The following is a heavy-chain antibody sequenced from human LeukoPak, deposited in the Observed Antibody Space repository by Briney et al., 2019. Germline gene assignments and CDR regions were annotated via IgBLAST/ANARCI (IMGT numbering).Heavy chain of an antibody. J-gene: IGHJ4*02. D-gene: IGHD4-11*01. CDR3: ARVTTFNRAIDY. CDR2: ISSSSSYI. Sequence: GGSLRLSCAASGFTFSSYSMNWVRQAPGKGLEWVSSISSSSSYIYYADSVKGRFTISRDNAKNSLYLQMNSLRAEDTAVYYCARVTTFNRAIDYWGQGTLVTVSS. CDR1: GFTFSSYS. V-gene: IGHV3-21*01.